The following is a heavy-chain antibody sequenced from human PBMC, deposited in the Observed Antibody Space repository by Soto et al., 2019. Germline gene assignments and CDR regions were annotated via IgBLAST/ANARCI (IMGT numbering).Heavy chain of an antibody. D-gene: IGHD3-10*01. J-gene: IGHJ5*02. CDR2: INHSGST. Sequence: PSETLSLTCAVYGGSFSGYYCSWIRQPLGKGLEWIGEINHSGSTNYNPSLKSRVTISVDTSKNQFSLKLSSVTAADTAVYYCARGRIQGSWFDHWGQGTLVTVSS. V-gene: IGHV4-34*01. CDR3: ARGRIQGSWFDH. CDR1: GGSFSGYY.